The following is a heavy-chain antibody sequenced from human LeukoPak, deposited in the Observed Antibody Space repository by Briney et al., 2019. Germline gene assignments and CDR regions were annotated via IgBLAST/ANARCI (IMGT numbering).Heavy chain of an antibody. CDR2: IGYSGFT. CDR1: GASISSHY. V-gene: IGHV4-59*11. D-gene: IGHD1-1*01. CDR3: ARIIKWSKDWNPFDP. J-gene: IGHJ5*02. Sequence: PSETLSLTCSVSGASISSHYWTWIRQSPGKGLEWIGYIGYSGFTNYNPSLKSRVTISGDTSNNQLSLRLSSVTAADTAVYYCARIIKWSKDWNPFDPWGQGTLVTVSS.